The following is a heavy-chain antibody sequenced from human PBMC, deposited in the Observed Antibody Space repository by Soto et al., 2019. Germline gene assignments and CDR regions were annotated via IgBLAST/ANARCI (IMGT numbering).Heavy chain of an antibody. Sequence: GGSLRLSCAASGFTFRSYSMNWVRQAPGKGLEWVSSISSSSSYIYYADSVKGRFTISRDNAKNSLYLQMNSLRAEDTAVYYCARAQIYDILTGYTLFGYMDVWGKGTTVTVSS. D-gene: IGHD3-9*01. V-gene: IGHV3-21*01. CDR2: ISSSSSYI. CDR3: ARAQIYDILTGYTLFGYMDV. CDR1: GFTFRSYS. J-gene: IGHJ6*03.